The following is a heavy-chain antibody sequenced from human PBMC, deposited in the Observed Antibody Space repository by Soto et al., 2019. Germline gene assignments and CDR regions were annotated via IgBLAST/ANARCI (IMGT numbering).Heavy chain of an antibody. D-gene: IGHD2-15*01. CDR3: ARDCTGGSSCCID. V-gene: IGHV1-18*01. J-gene: IGHJ4*02. CDR1: GYTLTNYA. Sequence: VKVSCKASGYTLTNYAISRVRQAPGQGPEWMGWINTYNGNSNYAQKFQGRVTMTTDTSTNTAYMELRSLTSDDTAVYYCARDCTGGSSCCIDWGQGALVTVS. CDR2: INTYNGNS.